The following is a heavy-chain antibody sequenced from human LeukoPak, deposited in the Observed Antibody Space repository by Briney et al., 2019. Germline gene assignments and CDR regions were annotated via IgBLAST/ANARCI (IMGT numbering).Heavy chain of an antibody. CDR3: ARDSFSSSWLTNYYYYGMDV. Sequence: GGSLRLSCAASGFTFSSYSMNWVRQAPGKGLEWVSSISSSSSYIYYADSVKGRFTISRDNAKNSLYLQMNSLRAEDTAVYYCARDSFSSSWLTNYYYYGMDVWGQGPTVTVSS. CDR1: GFTFSSYS. J-gene: IGHJ6*02. D-gene: IGHD6-13*01. V-gene: IGHV3-21*01. CDR2: ISSSSSYI.